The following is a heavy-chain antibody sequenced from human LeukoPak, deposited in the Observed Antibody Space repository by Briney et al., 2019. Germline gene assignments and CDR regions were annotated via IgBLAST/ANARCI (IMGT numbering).Heavy chain of an antibody. CDR1: GFTFSDYW. V-gene: IGHV3-7*01. J-gene: IGHJ4*02. CDR3: ANSNWSPFDH. D-gene: IGHD1-20*01. Sequence: GGSLRLSCAASGFTFSDYWMSWVRQAPGKGLEWLANIKQHGSEKYYLDSVKGRFTISRDNAKNSLYLQMNSLRVEDTAVYYCANSNWSPFDHWGQGTLVTVSS. CDR2: IKQHGSEK.